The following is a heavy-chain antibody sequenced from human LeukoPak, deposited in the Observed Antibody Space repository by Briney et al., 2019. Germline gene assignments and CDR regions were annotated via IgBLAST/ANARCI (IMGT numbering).Heavy chain of an antibody. CDR3: ARTVGYGDYNWFDP. J-gene: IGHJ5*02. CDR2: ISSNGGST. V-gene: IGHV3-64*01. Sequence: PGGSLRLSCAASGFTFSSYAMHWVRQAPGKGLEYVSAISSNGGSTYYANSVKGRFTISRDNSKNTLYLQMGSLRAEDMAVYYCARTVGYGDYNWFDPWGQGTLVTVSS. D-gene: IGHD4-17*01. CDR1: GFTFSSYA.